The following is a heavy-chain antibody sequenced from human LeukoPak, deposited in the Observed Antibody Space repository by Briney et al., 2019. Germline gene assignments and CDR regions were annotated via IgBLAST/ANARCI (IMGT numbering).Heavy chain of an antibody. V-gene: IGHV1-18*01. CDR3: ATYDILTGAGDY. J-gene: IGHJ4*02. CDR2: ISTYNGNT. CDR1: GYTFTNYG. D-gene: IGHD3-9*01. Sequence: GASVKVSCKASGYTFTNYGISWVRQAPGQGLEWMGWISTYNGNTHYAQKLLGRVTMTTDTSTSTAFMELRSLRSDDTAVYYCATYDILTGAGDYWGQGTLVTVSS.